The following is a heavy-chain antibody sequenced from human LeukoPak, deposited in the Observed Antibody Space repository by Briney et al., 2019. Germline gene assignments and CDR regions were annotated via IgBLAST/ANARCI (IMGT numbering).Heavy chain of an antibody. D-gene: IGHD3/OR15-3a*01. J-gene: IGHJ6*04. Sequence: PSETLSLTCTVSGVSISSGTYYWSWIRQPAGMGLEWIVRVYTSGNTNYSPSLRSRVTISVDTSKNQFSLKLTSVTVADTAVYYCAAERDSLPLHRDVWGKGTTVTVSS. CDR1: GVSISSGTYY. CDR3: AAERDSLPLHRDV. V-gene: IGHV4-61*02. CDR2: VYTSGNT.